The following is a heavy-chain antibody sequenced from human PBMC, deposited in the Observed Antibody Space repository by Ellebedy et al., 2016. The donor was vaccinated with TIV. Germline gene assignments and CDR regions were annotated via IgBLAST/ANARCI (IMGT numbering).Heavy chain of an antibody. CDR2: ISSSSSTI. V-gene: IGHV3-48*02. Sequence: PGGSLRLSCAASGFTFSSYSMNWVRQAPGKGLEWVSYISSSSSTIYYADSVKGRFTISRDNAKNSLYLQMNSLRDEDTAVYYCARFGYPSSKGSYYYYYYGMDVWGQGTAVTVSS. CDR3: ARFGYPSSKGSYYYYYYGMDV. CDR1: GFTFSSYS. J-gene: IGHJ6*02. D-gene: IGHD6-13*01.